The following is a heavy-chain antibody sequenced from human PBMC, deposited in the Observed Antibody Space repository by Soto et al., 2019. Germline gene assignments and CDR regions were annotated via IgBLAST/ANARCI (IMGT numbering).Heavy chain of an antibody. Sequence: VGSLRLSCAASGFTFSSYSMNWVRQAPGKGLEWVSSISSSSSYIYYADSVKGRFTISRDNAKNSLYLQMNSLRAEDTAVYYCAKDTNIAVAGTSAVFDYWGQGTPVTVSS. CDR2: ISSSSSYI. V-gene: IGHV3-21*01. CDR3: AKDTNIAVAGTSAVFDY. CDR1: GFTFSSYS. D-gene: IGHD6-19*01. J-gene: IGHJ4*02.